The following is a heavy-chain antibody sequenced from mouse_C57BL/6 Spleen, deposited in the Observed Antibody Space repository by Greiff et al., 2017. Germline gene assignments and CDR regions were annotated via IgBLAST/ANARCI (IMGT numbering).Heavy chain of an antibody. J-gene: IGHJ4*01. CDR3: ARGEAWGAMDY. Sequence: VQLKESGPELVKPGASVKISCKASGYAFSSSWMNWVKQRPGKGLEWIGRFSPGDGDTNYNGKFKGKATLTVDTSSSTAYMQLSSLTSEDSAIYDCARGEAWGAMDYWGQGTSVTVSS. CDR2: FSPGDGDT. CDR1: GYAFSSSW. V-gene: IGHV1-82*01.